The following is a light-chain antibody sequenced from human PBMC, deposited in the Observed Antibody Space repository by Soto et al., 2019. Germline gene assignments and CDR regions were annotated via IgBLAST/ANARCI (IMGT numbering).Light chain of an antibody. Sequence: DIPMTQSPSTLSASVGDRVTITCRASQSISSWLAWYQQKPGKAPKLLIYDASSLESGVPSRFSGSGSGTEFTLTISSLQPDDFATYYCQQYNNYSPYTFGQGTKLEIK. CDR3: QQYNNYSPYT. J-gene: IGKJ2*01. CDR2: DAS. V-gene: IGKV1-5*01. CDR1: QSISSW.